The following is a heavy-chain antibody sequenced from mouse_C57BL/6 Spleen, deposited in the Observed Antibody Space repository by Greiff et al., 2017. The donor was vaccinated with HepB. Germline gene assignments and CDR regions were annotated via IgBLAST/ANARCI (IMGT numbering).Heavy chain of an antibody. CDR3: ARNGYSYYAMDY. D-gene: IGHD2-3*01. CDR2: ISSGSSTI. J-gene: IGHJ4*01. Sequence: EVNVVESGGGLVKPGGSLKLSCAASGFTFSDYGMHWVRQAPEKGLEWVAYISSGSSTIYYADTVKGRFTISRDNAKNTLFLQMTSLRSEDTAMYYCARNGYSYYAMDYWGQGTSVTVSS. CDR1: GFTFSDYG. V-gene: IGHV5-17*01.